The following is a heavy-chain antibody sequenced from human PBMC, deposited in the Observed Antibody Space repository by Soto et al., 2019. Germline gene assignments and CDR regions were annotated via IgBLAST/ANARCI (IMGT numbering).Heavy chain of an antibody. J-gene: IGHJ3*01. CDR2: IIPMFRTP. CDR1: GGTFSIYA. D-gene: IGHD3-10*01. V-gene: IGHV1-69*12. Sequence: QVQLVQSGAEVRKTGSSVKLSCKASGGTFSIYAFSWVRQAPRQGLEWMGGIIPMFRTPNYAQKFRDRVTITADEATTTLYLELTGLKSDDTALYFCASMPSVIFNSYGFVTPFDVWGQGTMVSVSA. CDR3: ASMPSVIFNSYGFVTPFDV.